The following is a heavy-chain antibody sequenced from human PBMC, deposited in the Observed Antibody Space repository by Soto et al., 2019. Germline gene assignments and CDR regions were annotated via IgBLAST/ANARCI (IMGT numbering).Heavy chain of an antibody. V-gene: IGHV6-1*01. CDR3: ARDRAFGTAAMYSFDY. Sequence: PSQTLSLTCAISGDSVSSNSAAWNWIRQSPSRGLEWLGRTYYRSKWYNDYAVSVKSRITINPDTSKNQFSLQLNSVTPEDTAVYYCARDRAFGTAAMYSFDYWGQGTLVTVSS. CDR2: TYYRSKWYN. D-gene: IGHD2-2*01. CDR1: GDSVSSNSAA. J-gene: IGHJ4*02.